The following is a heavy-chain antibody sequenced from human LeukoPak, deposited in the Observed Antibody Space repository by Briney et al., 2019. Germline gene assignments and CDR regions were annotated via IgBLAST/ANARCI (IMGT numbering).Heavy chain of an antibody. V-gene: IGHV1-69*04. CDR1: RDTFSTYA. CDR2: IVPIFGRT. CDR3: SSLMTTVQNGGFDH. Sequence: SVKVSCKASRDTFSTYALSWVRQAPGQGLKWMGRIVPIFGRTNYAQKFQDRVTITADKSTSTIYMELSSLRSEDTAIYYCSSLMTTVQNGGFDHWGQGTLVTVSS. J-gene: IGHJ4*02. D-gene: IGHD4-17*01.